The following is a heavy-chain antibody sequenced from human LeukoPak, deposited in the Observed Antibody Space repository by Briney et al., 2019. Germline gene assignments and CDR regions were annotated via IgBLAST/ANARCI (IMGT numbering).Heavy chain of an antibody. CDR3: ARSGYGDFELTYFQH. V-gene: IGHV4-30-4*01. CDR1: SGSISSCDFY. CDR2: INDRGRT. D-gene: IGHD4-17*01. Sequence: PSETLSLICNVSSGSISSCDFYWTWIRQPPGKGLEWIGNINDRGRTYYNASLRSRLSISLDVPKDQFSLRLSSVTAADTAVYYCARSGYGDFELTYFQHWGQGTLVTVS. J-gene: IGHJ1*01.